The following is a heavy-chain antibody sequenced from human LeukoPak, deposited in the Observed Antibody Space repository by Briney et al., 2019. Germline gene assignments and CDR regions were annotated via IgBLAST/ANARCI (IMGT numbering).Heavy chain of an antibody. D-gene: IGHD3-3*01. CDR2: IYYSGSP. Sequence: PSETLSLTCTVSGGSINIYYWSWIRQPPGKGLEWIGYIYYSGSPNYNPSLKSRVTISVDTSTNQFSLKLSSVTAADTAVYYCAREGGFYRPLDYSGQGTLVTVSS. CDR3: AREGGFYRPLDY. J-gene: IGHJ4*02. CDR1: GGSINIYY. V-gene: IGHV4-59*12.